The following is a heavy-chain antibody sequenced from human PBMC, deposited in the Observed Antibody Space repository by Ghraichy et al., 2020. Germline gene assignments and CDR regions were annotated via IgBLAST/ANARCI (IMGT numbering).Heavy chain of an antibody. J-gene: IGHJ3*01. CDR3: AREKWLSPNAFDL. CDR1: GDSITNHY. Sequence: SQTLSLTWTVSGDSITNHYWSWVRQPPGKGLEWIGFIYYRGSTSSNPSLKNRVTISVDTSKREIYLRLNSVTAADTAVYYCAREKWLSPNAFDLWGQGTLVTVSS. D-gene: IGHD6-19*01. CDR2: IYYRGST. V-gene: IGHV4-59*11.